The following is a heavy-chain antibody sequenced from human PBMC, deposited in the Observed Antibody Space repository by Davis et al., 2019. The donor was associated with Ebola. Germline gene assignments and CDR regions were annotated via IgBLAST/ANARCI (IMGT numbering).Heavy chain of an antibody. Sequence: GESLKISCKSSGYRFSDYWIGWVRQMPGKGLEWMGLIYPGDSDTRFSPSFQGQVTASVDKSITTAYLQWSSLKASDSGIYYCARRTRSGGISWHYFDLGPGHPGHRLL. CDR2: IYPGDSDT. J-gene: IGHJ4*02. CDR3: ARRTRSGGISWHYFD. CDR1: GYRFSDYW. V-gene: IGHV5-51*01. D-gene: IGHD6-13*01.